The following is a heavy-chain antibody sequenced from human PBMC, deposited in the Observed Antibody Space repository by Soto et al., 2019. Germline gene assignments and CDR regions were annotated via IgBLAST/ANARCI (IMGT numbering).Heavy chain of an antibody. CDR3: ARVPYDTTGYYAF. J-gene: IGHJ4*02. Sequence: GASVKVSCKAAGYTFTTYYMHWVRQAPGQGLEWMGVIDPTHGSTTYAQKFQGRDTMTSDTSTNTVYMELSSLKSEDTAVYYCARVPYDTTGYYAFWGQGTLVTVSS. V-gene: IGHV1-46*01. CDR1: GYTFTTYY. CDR2: IDPTHGST. D-gene: IGHD3-22*01.